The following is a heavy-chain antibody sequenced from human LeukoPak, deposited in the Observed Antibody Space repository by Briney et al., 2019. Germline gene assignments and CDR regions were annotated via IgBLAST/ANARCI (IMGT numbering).Heavy chain of an antibody. V-gene: IGHV1-18*04. CDR1: GYTFTSYG. Sequence: ASVTVSFKASGYTFTSYGISWVRQAPGQGLEWMGWISTYNGNTNYAQKLQGRVTMTTDTSTSTAFMELRSLRSDDTAVYYCARGNYDFWSGYPTSTHYFDYWGQGTLITVSS. CDR2: ISTYNGNT. D-gene: IGHD3-3*01. J-gene: IGHJ4*02. CDR3: ARGNYDFWSGYPTSTHYFDY.